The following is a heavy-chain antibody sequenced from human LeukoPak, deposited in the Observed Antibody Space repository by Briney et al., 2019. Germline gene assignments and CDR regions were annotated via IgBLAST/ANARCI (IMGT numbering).Heavy chain of an antibody. CDR1: GFTFSSYA. CDR3: ARDLNYYDSSGCSLGAFDI. Sequence: GGSLRLSCAASGFTFSSYAMHWVRQAPGKGLEWVAVISYDGSNKYYADSVKGRFTISRDNSKNTLYLQMNSLRAEDTAVYYCARDLNYYDSSGCSLGAFDIWGQGTMVTVSS. CDR2: ISYDGSNK. V-gene: IGHV3-30-3*01. D-gene: IGHD3-22*01. J-gene: IGHJ3*02.